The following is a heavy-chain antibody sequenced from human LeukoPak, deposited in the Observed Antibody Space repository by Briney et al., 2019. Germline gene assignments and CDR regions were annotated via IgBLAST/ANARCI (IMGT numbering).Heavy chain of an antibody. J-gene: IGHJ4*02. V-gene: IGHV4-34*01. D-gene: IGHD2-15*01. Sequence: SETLSLTCAVYGGSFSGYYWSWIRQPPGKGLEWIGEINHSGSTNYNPSLKSRVTISVDTSKNQFSLKLSSVTAADTAVYYCARGQKSGYCSGGSCYIRYWGQGTLVTVSS. CDR3: ARGQKSGYCSGGSCYIRY. CDR2: INHSGST. CDR1: GGSFSGYY.